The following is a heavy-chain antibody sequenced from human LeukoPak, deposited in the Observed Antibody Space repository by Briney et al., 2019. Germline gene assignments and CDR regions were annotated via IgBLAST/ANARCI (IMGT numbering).Heavy chain of an antibody. D-gene: IGHD3-10*01. Sequence: PSETLPLTCAVYGGSFSGYYWSWIRQPPGKGLEWIGEINHSGSTNYNPSLKSRVTISVDTSKNQFSLKLSSVTAADTAVYYCARTRILWFGELLTYYYYYGMDVWGQGTTVTVSS. J-gene: IGHJ6*02. CDR3: ARTRILWFGELLTYYYYYGMDV. CDR1: GGSFSGYY. CDR2: INHSGST. V-gene: IGHV4-34*01.